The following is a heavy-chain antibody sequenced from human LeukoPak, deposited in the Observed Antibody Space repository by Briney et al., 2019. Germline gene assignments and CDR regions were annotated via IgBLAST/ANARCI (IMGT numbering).Heavy chain of an antibody. D-gene: IGHD5-18*01. J-gene: IGHJ6*02. V-gene: IGHV3-9*01. CDR1: GFTFYDYA. Sequence: GRSLRLSCAASGFTFYDYAMHWVRQAPGKGLEWVSGISWNSGSIGYADSVKGRSTISRDNAKNSLYLQMNSLRAEDTALYYCAKAIGYSYGYYYYGMNVWGQGTTVTVSS. CDR2: ISWNSGSI. CDR3: AKAIGYSYGYYYYGMNV.